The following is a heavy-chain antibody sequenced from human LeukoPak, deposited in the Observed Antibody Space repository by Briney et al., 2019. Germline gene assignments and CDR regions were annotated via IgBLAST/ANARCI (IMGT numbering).Heavy chain of an antibody. CDR3: AKVTVVVPAAQRDY. Sequence: GGSLRLSCAASGFTFNTFWMTWVRQAPGKGLEWVANIKQDGNEKHYVDSVKGRFTVSRDNSKNTPYLQMNSLRAEDTAVYYCAKVTVVVPAAQRDYWGQGTLVTVSS. D-gene: IGHD2-2*01. J-gene: IGHJ4*02. CDR2: IKQDGNEK. CDR1: GFTFNTFW. V-gene: IGHV3-7*01.